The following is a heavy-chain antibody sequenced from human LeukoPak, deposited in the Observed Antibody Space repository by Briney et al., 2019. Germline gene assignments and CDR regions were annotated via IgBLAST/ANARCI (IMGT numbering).Heavy chain of an antibody. CDR3: AKDLGTQRSAYGVGDI. J-gene: IGHJ3*02. CDR2: ISYDGSNK. CDR1: GFTFSSYA. V-gene: IGHV3-30-3*01. Sequence: GGSLRLSCAASGFTFSSYAMHWVRQAPGKGLEWVAVISYDGSNKYYADSVKGRFTISRDNSKNTLYLQMNSLRAEDTAVFYCAKDLGTQRSAYGVGDIWGQGTMVTVSS. D-gene: IGHD1-14*01.